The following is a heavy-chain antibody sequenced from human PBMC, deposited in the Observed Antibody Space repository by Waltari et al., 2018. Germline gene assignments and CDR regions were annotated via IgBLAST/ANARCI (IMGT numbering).Heavy chain of an antibody. CDR1: GGSISGSSYY. D-gene: IGHD6-13*01. Sequence: QLQLQESGPGLVKPSETLSLTCPVSGGSISGSSYYCGWIRQPPGKGLEWIGSIYYSGSTYYNPSLKSRVTISVDTSKNQFSLKLSSVTAADTAVYYCASSAYSSSWSFFDYWGQGTLVTVSS. CDR2: IYYSGST. V-gene: IGHV4-39*07. CDR3: ASSAYSSSWSFFDY. J-gene: IGHJ4*02.